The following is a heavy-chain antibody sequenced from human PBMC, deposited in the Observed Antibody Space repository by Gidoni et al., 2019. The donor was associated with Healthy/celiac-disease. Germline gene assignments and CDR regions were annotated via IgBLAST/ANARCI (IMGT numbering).Heavy chain of an antibody. J-gene: IGHJ3*02. V-gene: IGHV5-10-1*03. CDR1: GYSFTSYW. Sequence: DVQLVQSGAEVKKPGASLRISCKGSGYSFTSYWIRWVRQMPGKGLEWMGRIDPSYSYTNYSPSFQGHVTISADKSISTAYLQWSSLKASDTAMYYCARHRGGLYIVDAFDIWGQGTMVTVSS. CDR3: ARHRGGLYIVDAFDI. CDR2: IDPSYSYT. D-gene: IGHD2-8*01.